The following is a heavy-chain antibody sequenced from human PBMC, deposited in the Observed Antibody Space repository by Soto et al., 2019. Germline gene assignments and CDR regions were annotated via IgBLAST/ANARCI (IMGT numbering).Heavy chain of an antibody. Sequence: VSVKVSLKASVDTLTSHDINWLRQATLQGLEWIVWMNPNNGDTGYAEKFQGRVSMTRDTSTGKAYRELYKLRPEDTAGYFCATITEACTENICHVAGYIWFDTWGEGTMVTDSS. CDR3: ATITEACTENICHVAGYIWFDT. J-gene: IGHJ5*02. D-gene: IGHD6-19*01. CDR2: MNPNNGDT. CDR1: VDTLTSHD. V-gene: IGHV1-8*01.